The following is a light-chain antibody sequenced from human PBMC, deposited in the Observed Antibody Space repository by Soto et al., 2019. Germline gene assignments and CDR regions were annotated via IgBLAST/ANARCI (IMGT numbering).Light chain of an antibody. CDR2: GAS. Sequence: EIGLTQSPGTLSLSTGERATLSCRASQSVSSSYLAWYQQKPGQAPRLLIYGASSRATGIPDRFSGSGSGTDFTLTSSGLEPEDFAVYYRQQYGSSPWTFGQGTKVEIK. CDR1: QSVSSSY. J-gene: IGKJ1*01. CDR3: QQYGSSPWT. V-gene: IGKV3-20*01.